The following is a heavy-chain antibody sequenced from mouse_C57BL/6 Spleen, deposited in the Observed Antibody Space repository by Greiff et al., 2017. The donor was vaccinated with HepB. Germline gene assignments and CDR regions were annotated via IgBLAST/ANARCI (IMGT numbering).Heavy chain of an antibody. CDR2: IDPENGDT. CDR1: GFNFKDYY. V-gene: IGHV14-4*01. D-gene: IGHD1-1*01. CDR3: TTYYPDMDY. J-gene: IGHJ3*01. Sequence: EVQLQESGAELVRPGASVKLSCTASGFNFKDYYMHWVKQRPEQGLEWIGWIDPENGDTEYASKFQGKATITADTSSNTAYLQLSSLTSEDTAVSYYTTYYPDMDYWGQGTLVTVSA.